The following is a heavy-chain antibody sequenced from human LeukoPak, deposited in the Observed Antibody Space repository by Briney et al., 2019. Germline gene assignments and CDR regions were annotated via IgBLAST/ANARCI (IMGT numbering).Heavy chain of an antibody. D-gene: IGHD3-22*01. Sequence: ASVKVSCKASGYTFTSYGISWVRQAPGQGLEWMGWISAYNGKTNYAQKLQGRVTMTTDTSTSTAYMELRSLRSDDTAVYYCARVGRSPAMIVGSLDAFDIWGQGTMVTVSS. CDR2: ISAYNGKT. CDR1: GYTFTSYG. J-gene: IGHJ3*02. V-gene: IGHV1-18*01. CDR3: ARVGRSPAMIVGSLDAFDI.